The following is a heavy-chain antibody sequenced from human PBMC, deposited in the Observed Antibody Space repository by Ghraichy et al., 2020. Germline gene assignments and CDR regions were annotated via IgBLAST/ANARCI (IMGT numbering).Heavy chain of an antibody. J-gene: IGHJ5*02. CDR3: ARAKTVTKIYWFDP. CDR2: INSDGSST. Sequence: GGSLRLSCAASGFTFSSYWMHWVRQAPGKGLVWVSRINSDGSSTSYADSVKGRFTISRDNAKNTLYLQMNSLRAEDTAVYYCARAKTVTKIYWFDPWGQGTLVTVSS. D-gene: IGHD4-11*01. CDR1: GFTFSSYW. V-gene: IGHV3-74*01.